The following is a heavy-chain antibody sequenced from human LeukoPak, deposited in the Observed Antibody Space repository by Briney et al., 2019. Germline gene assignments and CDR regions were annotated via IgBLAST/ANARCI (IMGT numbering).Heavy chain of an antibody. CDR3: AKVGTVTTTRGVFDY. CDR2: INGGGDDL. D-gene: IGHD4-17*01. V-gene: IGHV3-23*01. J-gene: IGHJ4*02. CDR1: GFIFRDYA. Sequence: GGSLRLSCEVSGFIFRDYAMSWVRQAPGKGLEWVSIINGGGDDLYHGDSVKGRFTISKDISKNTLYLQMNSLRAEDTAVYYCAKVGTVTTTRGVFDYWGQGTLVTVSS.